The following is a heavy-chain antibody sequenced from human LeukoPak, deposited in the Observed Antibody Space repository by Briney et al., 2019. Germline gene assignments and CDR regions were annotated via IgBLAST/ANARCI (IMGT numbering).Heavy chain of an antibody. V-gene: IGHV3-30*02. CDR2: IRYDGSNK. Sequence: PGGSLRLSCAASGFTFSSYAMSWVRQAPGKGLEWVAFIRYDGSNKYYADSVKGRFTISRDNSKNTLYLQMNSLRAEDTAVYYCAKGRQATTVVTPDDFPFDYWGQGTLVTVSS. CDR1: GFTFSSYA. D-gene: IGHD4-23*01. J-gene: IGHJ4*02. CDR3: AKGRQATTVVTPDDFPFDY.